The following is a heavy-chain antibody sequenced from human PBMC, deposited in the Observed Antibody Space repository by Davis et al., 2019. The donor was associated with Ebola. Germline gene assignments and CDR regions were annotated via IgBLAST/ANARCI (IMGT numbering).Heavy chain of an antibody. V-gene: IGHV3-33*08. J-gene: IGHJ6*02. D-gene: IGHD1-26*01. CDR3: ARDLSWELLIHYGMDV. Sequence: GESLKISCEASGFTFNSFGMHWVRQAPGKGLEWVAVIWYDGSNKYYADSVKGRFTISRDNSKNTLYLQMNSLRAEDTAVYYCARDLSWELLIHYGMDVWGQGTTVTVSS. CDR1: GFTFNSFG. CDR2: IWYDGSNK.